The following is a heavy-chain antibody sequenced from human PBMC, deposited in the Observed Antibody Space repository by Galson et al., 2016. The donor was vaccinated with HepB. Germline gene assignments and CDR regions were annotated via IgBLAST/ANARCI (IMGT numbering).Heavy chain of an antibody. CDR3: ARAVTWGSSSQAFDY. CDR1: GFSLNSHGMR. D-gene: IGHD6-6*01. CDR2: IDWDGDK. J-gene: IGHJ4*02. Sequence: PALVKPTQTLTLTCTFSGFSLNSHGMRVSWIRQPPGKALEWLARIDWDGDKVYSTSLKTRLTISKDASKNQVVLTMTNMDPVDTATYDWARAVTWGSSSQAFDYWGQGTLVTVSA. V-gene: IGHV2-70*04.